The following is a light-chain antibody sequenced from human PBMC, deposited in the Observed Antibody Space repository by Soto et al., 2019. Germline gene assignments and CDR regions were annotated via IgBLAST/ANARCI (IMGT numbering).Light chain of an antibody. J-gene: IGLJ3*02. V-gene: IGLV1-44*01. Sequence: QSVLTQPPSASGTPGQRVTISCSGSSSNIGSYAVNWYQQLPGTAPKLLIYNNNRRPSGVPDRFSGSKSGTSASLAISGLQSEDEADYYCAAWDDSLNGVFGGGTQLTVL. CDR1: SSNIGSYA. CDR3: AAWDDSLNGV. CDR2: NNN.